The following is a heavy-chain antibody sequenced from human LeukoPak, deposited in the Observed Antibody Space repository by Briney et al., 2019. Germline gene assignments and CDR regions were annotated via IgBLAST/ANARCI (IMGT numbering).Heavy chain of an antibody. CDR1: GFTFSSYA. J-gene: IGHJ4*02. D-gene: IGHD6-19*01. CDR2: ISGSGGST. CDR3: AKGRLSGWSDY. Sequence: GGSPRLSCAASGFTFSSYAMSWVRQAPGKGLEWVSAISGSGGSTYYADSVRGRFTISRDNSKNTLYLQMNSLRAEDTAVYYCAKGRLSGWSDYWGQGTLVTVSS. V-gene: IGHV3-23*01.